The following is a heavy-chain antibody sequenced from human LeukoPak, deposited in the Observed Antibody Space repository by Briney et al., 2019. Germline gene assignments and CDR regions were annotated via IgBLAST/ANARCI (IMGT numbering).Heavy chain of an antibody. CDR3: ARDTVITGTTGV. Sequence: ASVKVSCKASGGTFSSYAISWVRQAPGQGLEWVGRIIPIFGTANYTQKFQGGVTLTTDESTSTAYMERSSLRSEDTAVYYCARDTVITGTTGVWGQGTLVTVSS. CDR2: IIPIFGTA. V-gene: IGHV1-69*05. CDR1: GGTFSSYA. D-gene: IGHD1-14*01. J-gene: IGHJ4*02.